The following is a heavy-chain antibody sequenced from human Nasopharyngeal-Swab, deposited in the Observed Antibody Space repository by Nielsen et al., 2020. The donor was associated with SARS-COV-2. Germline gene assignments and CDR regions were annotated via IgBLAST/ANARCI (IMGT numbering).Heavy chain of an antibody. CDR2: VYPGNSEV. Sequence: GESLKISCMASGYSFVHHWIGWVRQKPGKGLEWMGMVYPGNSEVAYSPSFQGHITISADKSINTAYLQWRSLRASDTAVYFCARRAARDGYNYEVDPWGQGTLVTV. V-gene: IGHV5-51*01. CDR1: GYSFVHHW. J-gene: IGHJ5*02. D-gene: IGHD5-24*01. CDR3: ARRAARDGYNYEVDP.